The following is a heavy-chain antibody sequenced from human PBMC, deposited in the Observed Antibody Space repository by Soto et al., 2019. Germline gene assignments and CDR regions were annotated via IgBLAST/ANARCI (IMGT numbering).Heavy chain of an antibody. V-gene: IGHV3-30-3*01. D-gene: IGHD6-19*01. CDR1: GFTFSSYA. CDR2: ISYDGSNK. Sequence: GGSLRLSCAASGFTFSSYAMHWVHQAPGKGLEWVAVISYDGSNKYYADSVKGRFTISRDNSKNTLYLQMNSLRAEDTAVYYCARDYSSGWYGAFDIWGQGTMVTVSS. J-gene: IGHJ3*02. CDR3: ARDYSSGWYGAFDI.